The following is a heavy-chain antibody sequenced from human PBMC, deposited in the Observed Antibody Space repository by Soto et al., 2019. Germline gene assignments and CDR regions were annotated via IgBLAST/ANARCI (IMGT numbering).Heavy chain of an antibody. CDR2: IYYSGST. D-gene: IGHD2-2*01. J-gene: IGHJ4*02. CDR3: ARQYCSSTSCYFPFDY. CDR1: GGSISSSSYY. V-gene: IGHV4-39*01. Sequence: SETLSLTCTVSGGSISSSSYYWGWIRQPPGKGLEWIGSIYYSGSTYYNPSLKSRVTISVDTSKNQFSLKLSSVTAADTAVYYCARQYCSSTSCYFPFDYWGQGTLVTVSP.